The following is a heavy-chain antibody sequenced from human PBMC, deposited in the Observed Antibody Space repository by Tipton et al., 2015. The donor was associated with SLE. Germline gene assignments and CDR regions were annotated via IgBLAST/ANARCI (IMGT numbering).Heavy chain of an antibody. CDR2: ISYDGSNK. D-gene: IGHD1-26*01. CDR1: GFTFSSYA. V-gene: IGHV3-30*04. CDR3: AGSLVGATVDY. J-gene: IGHJ4*02. Sequence: SLRLSCAASGFTFSSYALHWVRQAPGKGLEWVAVISYDGSNKYYADFVKGRFTISRDNSKNTLYLQMNSLRVEDTAVYYCAGSLVGATVDYWGQGTLVTVSS.